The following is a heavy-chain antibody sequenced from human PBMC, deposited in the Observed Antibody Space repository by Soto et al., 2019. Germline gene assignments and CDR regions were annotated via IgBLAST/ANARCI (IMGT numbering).Heavy chain of an antibody. D-gene: IGHD3-3*01. CDR3: ARERRITIFGVVANWFDP. CDR2: IIPIFGTA. V-gene: IGHV1-69*13. Sequence: SVKVSCKASGGTFSSYAISWVRQAPGQGLEWMGGIIPIFGTANYAQKFQGRVTITADESTSTAYMELSSLRSEDTAVYYCARERRITIFGVVANWFDPWGQGTL. CDR1: GGTFSSYA. J-gene: IGHJ5*02.